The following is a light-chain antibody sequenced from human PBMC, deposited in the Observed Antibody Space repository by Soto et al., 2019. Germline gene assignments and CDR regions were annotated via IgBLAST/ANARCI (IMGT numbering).Light chain of an antibody. CDR2: VNSDGSH. CDR3: QAWDTGIGVV. V-gene: IGLV4-69*01. J-gene: IGLJ2*01. CDR1: SRHSDYA. Sequence: QSVLTQSPSASASLGASVKLTCTLSSRHSDYAIVWHQQQPEKGPRYLMKVNSDGSHNKGDGIPHRFSGSSSGAERYLTISSLQSEDEADYFCQAWDTGIGVVFGGGTQLTVL.